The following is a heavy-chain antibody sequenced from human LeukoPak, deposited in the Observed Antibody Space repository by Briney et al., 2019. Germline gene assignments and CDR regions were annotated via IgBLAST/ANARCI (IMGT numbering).Heavy chain of an antibody. J-gene: IGHJ4*02. V-gene: IGHV4-39*07. CDR3: ARFLTERGAVVAATNWGNY. D-gene: IGHD2-15*01. CDR1: GGSISSSSYY. Sequence: SETLSLTCTVSGGSISSSSYYWGWIRQPPGKGLEWIGSIYYSGSTYYNPSLKSRVTISVDTSKNQFSLKLSSVTAADTAVYYCARFLTERGAVVAATNWGNYWGQGTLVTVSS. CDR2: IYYSGST.